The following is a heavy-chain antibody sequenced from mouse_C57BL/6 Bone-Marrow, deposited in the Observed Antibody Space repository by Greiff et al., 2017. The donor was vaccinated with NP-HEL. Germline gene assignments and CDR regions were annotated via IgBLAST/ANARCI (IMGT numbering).Heavy chain of an antibody. V-gene: IGHV5-16*01. Sequence: EVQLQQSEGGLVQPGSSMKLSCTASGFTFSDYYMAWVRQVPEKGLEWVANINYDGSSTYYLDSLKSRFIISRDNAKNILYLQMSSLKSEDTATYYCARARRSYAMDYWGQGTSVTVSS. CDR2: INYDGSST. CDR3: ARARRSYAMDY. J-gene: IGHJ4*01. CDR1: GFTFSDYY.